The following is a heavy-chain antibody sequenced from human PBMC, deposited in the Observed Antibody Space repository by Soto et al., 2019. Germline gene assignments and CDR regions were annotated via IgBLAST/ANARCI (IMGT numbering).Heavy chain of an antibody. Sequence: PGGSLRLSCAASGFTFSSYAMHWVRQAPGKGLEYVSAISSNGGSTYYANSVKGRFTISRDNSKNTLYLQMGSLRAEDMAVYYCARARHPVDAQYYYYYMDVWGKGTTVTVSS. CDR2: ISSNGGST. CDR3: ARARHPVDAQYYYYYMDV. CDR1: GFTFSSYA. J-gene: IGHJ6*03. V-gene: IGHV3-64*01.